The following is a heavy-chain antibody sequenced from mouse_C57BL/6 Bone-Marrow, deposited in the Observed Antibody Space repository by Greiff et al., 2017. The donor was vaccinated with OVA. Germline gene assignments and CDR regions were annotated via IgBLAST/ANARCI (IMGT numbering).Heavy chain of an antibody. J-gene: IGHJ2*01. CDR2: IYPRSGNT. V-gene: IGHV1-81*01. Sequence: VQVVESGAELARPGASVKLSCKASGYTFTSYGISWVKQRTGKGLEWIGEIYPRSGNTYYNEKFKGKATLTADKSSSTAYMGRRSLTSEDSAFYVYARGRYDLDYWGQGTTLTVSS. CDR1: GYTFTSYG. D-gene: IGHD1-1*01. CDR3: ARGRYDLDY.